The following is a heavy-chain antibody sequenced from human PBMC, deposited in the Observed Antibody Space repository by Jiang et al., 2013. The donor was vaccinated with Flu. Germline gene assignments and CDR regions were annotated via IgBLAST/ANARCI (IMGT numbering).Heavy chain of an antibody. D-gene: IGHD6-13*01. CDR1: GFTFSSYA. V-gene: IGHV3-23*01. CDR2: ISGSGGST. Sequence: VQLLESGGGLVQPGGSLRLSCAASGFTFSSYAMSWVRQAPGKGLEWVSAISGSGGSTYYADSVKGRFTISRDNSKNTLYLQMNSLRAEDTAVYYCAKVLGIAAAGTSTDDYWGQGTLVTVSS. J-gene: IGHJ4*02. CDR3: AKVLGIAAAGTSTDDY.